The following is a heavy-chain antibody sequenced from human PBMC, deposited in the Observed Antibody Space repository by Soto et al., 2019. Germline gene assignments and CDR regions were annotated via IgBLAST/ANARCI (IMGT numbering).Heavy chain of an antibody. V-gene: IGHV3-48*02. J-gene: IGHJ4*02. Sequence: GGSLRLSCAASGFTFSGYSVNWVRQVPGKGLEWVSYISSGSKTIYYAESVKGRFTVSRDNARNSQYLQMSSLRDEDTAVYYCAREDILGARSFDYWGQGTLVTVSS. D-gene: IGHD1-26*01. CDR1: GFTFSGYS. CDR2: ISSGSKTI. CDR3: AREDILGARSFDY.